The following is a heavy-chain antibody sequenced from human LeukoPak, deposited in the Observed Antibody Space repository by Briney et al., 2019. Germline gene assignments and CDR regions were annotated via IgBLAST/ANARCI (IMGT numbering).Heavy chain of an antibody. J-gene: IGHJ5*02. V-gene: IGHV3-48*03. CDR2: ISSSGSTI. CDR3: AKIRLVGANDAYNWFDP. CDR1: GFTFSSYE. Sequence: PGGSLRLSCAASGFTFSSYEMNWVRQAPGKGLEWVSYISSSGSTIYYADSVKGRFTISRDNAKNSLYLQMNSLRAEDTAVYYCAKIRLVGANDAYNWFDPWGQGTLVTVSS. D-gene: IGHD1-26*01.